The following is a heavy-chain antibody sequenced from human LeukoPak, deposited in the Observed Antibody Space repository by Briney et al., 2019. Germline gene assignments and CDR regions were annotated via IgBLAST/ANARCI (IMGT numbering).Heavy chain of an antibody. CDR3: ARVPYGGNLPFDY. J-gene: IGHJ4*02. CDR2: IYYSGST. CDR1: GGSISSSSYY. Sequence: SETLSLTCTVSGGSISSSSYYWGWIRQPPGKGLEWIGYIYYSGSTNYNPSLKSRVTISVDTSKNQFSLKLSSVTAADTAVYYCARVPYGGNLPFDYWGQGTLVTVSS. V-gene: IGHV4-61*05. D-gene: IGHD4-23*01.